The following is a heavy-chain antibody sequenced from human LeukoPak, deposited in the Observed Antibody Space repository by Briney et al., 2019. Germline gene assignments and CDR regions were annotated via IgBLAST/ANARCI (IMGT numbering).Heavy chain of an antibody. CDR3: ARDRGNSGSYYGASERADYFDY. CDR1: GYTFTSYY. D-gene: IGHD1-26*01. Sequence: ASVKVSCKASGYTFTSYYMHWVRQAPGQGLEWMGIINPSGGSTSYAQKFQGRVTMTRDTSTSTVYMELSSLRSEDTAVYYCARDRGNSGSYYGASERADYFDYWGQGTLVTVSS. CDR2: INPSGGST. J-gene: IGHJ4*02. V-gene: IGHV1-46*01.